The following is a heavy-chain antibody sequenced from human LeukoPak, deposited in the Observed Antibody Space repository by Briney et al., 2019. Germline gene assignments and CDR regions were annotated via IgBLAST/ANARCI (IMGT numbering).Heavy chain of an antibody. V-gene: IGHV4-34*01. CDR1: GGSFSGYY. CDR3: AARQRRGGYNFNHY. D-gene: IGHD5-24*01. J-gene: IGHJ4*02. CDR2: INHSGST. Sequence: SETLSLTCAVYGGSFSGYYWSWIRQPPGKGLEWIGEINHSGSTNYNPSLKSRVTISVDTSKNQFSLKLSSVTAADTAVYYCAARQRRGGYNFNHYWGQGTLVTVSS.